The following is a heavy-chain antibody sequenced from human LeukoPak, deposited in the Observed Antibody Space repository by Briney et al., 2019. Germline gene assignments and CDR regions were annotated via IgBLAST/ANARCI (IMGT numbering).Heavy chain of an antibody. Sequence: SETLSLTCTVSGGSISSSGYYWGWIRQPPGKGLEWVGSVYYTGSTFYNPSLKSRVTISVDTSKNQFSLKLSSVTAADTAVYYCARLSTTETGPEYWGQRTLVTVSS. CDR1: GGSISSSGYY. CDR3: ARLSTTETGPEY. D-gene: IGHD4-17*01. V-gene: IGHV4-39*01. CDR2: VYYTGST. J-gene: IGHJ4*02.